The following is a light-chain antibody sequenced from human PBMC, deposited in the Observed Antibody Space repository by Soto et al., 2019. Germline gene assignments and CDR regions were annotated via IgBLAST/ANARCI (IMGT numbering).Light chain of an antibody. Sequence: EIVMTQSPATLSVSPWERATLSCRAIQSVSSKLAWYQQQPGQAPRLLIYAASSRATGIPDRFSGGGSGTDFTLTISRLEPEDIAVFYCQQYAESPITFGQGTRLEIK. CDR3: QQYAESPIT. CDR2: AAS. V-gene: IGKV3-20*01. J-gene: IGKJ5*01. CDR1: QSVSSK.